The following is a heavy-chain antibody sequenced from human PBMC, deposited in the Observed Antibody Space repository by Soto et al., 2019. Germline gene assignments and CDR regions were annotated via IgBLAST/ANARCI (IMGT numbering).Heavy chain of an antibody. CDR2: INHSGST. Sequence: SQTLSLTCAVYGGSFSGYYWSWIRQPPGKGLEWIGEINHSGSTNYNPSLKSRVTISVDTSKNQFSLKLSSVTAADTAVYYCGRIDFWSGSDYWGQGTLVTVSS. J-gene: IGHJ4*02. CDR3: GRIDFWSGSDY. V-gene: IGHV4-34*01. D-gene: IGHD3-3*01. CDR1: GGSFSGYY.